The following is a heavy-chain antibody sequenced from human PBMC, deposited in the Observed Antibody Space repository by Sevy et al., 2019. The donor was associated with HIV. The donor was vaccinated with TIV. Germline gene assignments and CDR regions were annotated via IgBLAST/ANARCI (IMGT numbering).Heavy chain of an antibody. D-gene: IGHD6-13*01. CDR2: IIPIFGTA. J-gene: IGHJ4*02. V-gene: IGHV1-69*06. Sequence: ASVKVSCKASGGTFSSYDISWVRHAPGEGLEWMGGIIPIFGTANYAQKFQGRVTITADKSTCTAYMELSSLRSEDTAVYYCVSGLRIAAFGVWGQGTLVTVSS. CDR3: VSGLRIAAFGV. CDR1: GGTFSSYD.